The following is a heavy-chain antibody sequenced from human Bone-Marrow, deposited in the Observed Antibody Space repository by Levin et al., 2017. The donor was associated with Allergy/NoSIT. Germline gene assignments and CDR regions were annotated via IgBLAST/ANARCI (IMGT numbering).Heavy chain of an antibody. V-gene: IGHV1-2*02. CDR2: INPNSGGT. D-gene: IGHD3-22*01. CDR1: GYTFTGYY. Sequence: ASVKVSCKASGYTFTGYYMHWVRQAPGQGLEWMGWINPNSGGTNYAQKFQGRVTMTRDTSISTAYMELSRLRSDDTAVYYCARYSYYYDSSGYYYVDYYFDYWGQGTLVTVSS. J-gene: IGHJ4*02. CDR3: ARYSYYYDSSGYYYVDYYFDY.